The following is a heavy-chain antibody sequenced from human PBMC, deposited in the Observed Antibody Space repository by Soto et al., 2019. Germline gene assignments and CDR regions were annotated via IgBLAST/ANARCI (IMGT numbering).Heavy chain of an antibody. CDR1: GDSVSIYSGA. D-gene: IGHD5-12*01. CDR3: ANDPGYSLDH. J-gene: IGHJ4*02. CDR2: TYYRSKWYY. V-gene: IGHV6-1*01. Sequence: SQTLSLTCVISGDSVSIYSGAWNWIRQSPSRGLEWLGRTYYRSKWYYDYAESVKSRIIISVDTSKNQFSLQLNSVTPEDAAVYYCANDPGYSLDHWGQGTQVTV.